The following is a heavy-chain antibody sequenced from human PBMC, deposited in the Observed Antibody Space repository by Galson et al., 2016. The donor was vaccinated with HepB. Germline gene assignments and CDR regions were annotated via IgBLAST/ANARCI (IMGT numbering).Heavy chain of an antibody. D-gene: IGHD5-12*01. Sequence: SVKVSCKASGFTFTTYYIQWLRQAPGQGLEWMGWITPNNGGTNYALKFQGRVTMTRDTSITTAYMELSSLRPDDTGVYYCAKSGFDDDWFGPWGQGTLVTVSS. CDR3: AKSGFDDDWFGP. CDR2: ITPNNGGT. CDR1: GFTFTTYY. V-gene: IGHV1-2*02. J-gene: IGHJ5*02.